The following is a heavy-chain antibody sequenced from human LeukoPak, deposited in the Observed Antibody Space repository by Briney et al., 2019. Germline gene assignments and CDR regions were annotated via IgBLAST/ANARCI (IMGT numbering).Heavy chain of an antibody. CDR1: GFTFRTYG. D-gene: IGHD3-10*01. V-gene: IGHV3-33*01. J-gene: IGHJ4*02. CDR2: IWNDGSNK. CDR3: ARASGPFDY. Sequence: GGSLRLSCAASGFTFRTYGMHWVRQAPGKGLEWVGVIWNDGSNKYYADSVKGRFTISKDNSKNTLYLQLNSLRAEDTAVYSCARASGPFDYWGQGTLVTVSS.